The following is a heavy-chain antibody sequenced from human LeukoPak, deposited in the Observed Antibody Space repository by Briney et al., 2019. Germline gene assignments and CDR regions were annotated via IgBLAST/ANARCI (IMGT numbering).Heavy chain of an antibody. V-gene: IGHV4-30-4*01. D-gene: IGHD3-22*01. CDR1: GGSISSGDYY. Sequence: SETLSLTCTVSGGSISSGDYYWGWIRQPPGKGLEWIAYMYYSGSTYYNSSLRSRVTVSADTSKNQLTLKLSSVTAADTAVDYCARPYYYDSRIDPWGQGILVTVSS. CDR2: MYYSGST. J-gene: IGHJ5*02. CDR3: ARPYYYDSRIDP.